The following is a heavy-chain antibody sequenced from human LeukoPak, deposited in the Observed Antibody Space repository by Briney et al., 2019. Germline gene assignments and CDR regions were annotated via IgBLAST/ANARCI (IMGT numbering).Heavy chain of an antibody. CDR3: ARYSCTTTTCYNFDY. J-gene: IGHJ4*02. Sequence: GGSLRLSCAASGFTVSSNYMSWVRQAPGKGLEWVSVIYSGGSTYYADSVKGRFTISRDNSKNTLYLQMNSLRAEDTAVYYCARYSCTTTTCYNFDYWGQGTLVAVSS. CDR2: IYSGGST. D-gene: IGHD2-2*02. V-gene: IGHV3-66*01. CDR1: GFTVSSNY.